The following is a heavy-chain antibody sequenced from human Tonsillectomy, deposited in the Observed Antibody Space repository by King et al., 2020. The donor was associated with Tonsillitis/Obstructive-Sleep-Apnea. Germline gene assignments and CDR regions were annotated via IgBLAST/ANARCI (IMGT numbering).Heavy chain of an antibody. Sequence: VQLVESGGGLVQPGGSLRLSCAASGFTVSGKYMSWVRQPPWKGLEGVSLIYRGGGISYTDSVKDRFTISRDISKNTLYLQMNGLRAEVTAVYYCATRPHGDYPFFDYWGQGTLVTVSS. CDR2: IYRGGGI. D-gene: IGHD4-17*01. J-gene: IGHJ4*02. CDR1: GFTVSGKY. V-gene: IGHV3-66*01. CDR3: ATRPHGDYPFFDY.